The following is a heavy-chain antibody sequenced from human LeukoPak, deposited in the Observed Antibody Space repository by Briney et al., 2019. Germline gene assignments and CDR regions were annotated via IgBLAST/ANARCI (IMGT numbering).Heavy chain of an antibody. J-gene: IGHJ5*02. D-gene: IGHD3-10*01. Sequence: ASVKVSCKASGYTFTKYYIHWVRQAPGQGLEWMGIINPSAGSTNYAQKLQGRVTMTTDTSTSTAYMELRSLRSDDTAVYYCARDSMVRGVYWFDPWGQGTLVTVSS. CDR3: ARDSMVRGVYWFDP. V-gene: IGHV1-46*01. CDR1: GYTFTKYY. CDR2: INPSAGST.